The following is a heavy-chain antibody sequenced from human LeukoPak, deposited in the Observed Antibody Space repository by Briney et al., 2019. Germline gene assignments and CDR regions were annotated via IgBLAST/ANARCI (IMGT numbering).Heavy chain of an antibody. CDR2: IIPIFGTA. J-gene: IGHJ4*02. Sequence: ASVKVSCKASGGTFSSYAISWVRQAPGQGLEWMGGIIPIFGTANYAQKFQGRVTITADESTSTAYMELSSLRSEDTAVYYCARSRGNGNYDRFDYWGQGTLVTVSS. D-gene: IGHD1-7*01. CDR1: GGTFSSYA. V-gene: IGHV1-69*13. CDR3: ARSRGNGNYDRFDY.